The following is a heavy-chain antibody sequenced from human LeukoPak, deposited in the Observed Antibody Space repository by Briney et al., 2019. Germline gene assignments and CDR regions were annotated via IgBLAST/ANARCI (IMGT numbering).Heavy chain of an antibody. CDR3: VKDLFGTGSTSRGFDS. V-gene: IGHV3-64D*06. Sequence: GGSLRLSCSASGFTFSPYTMHWVRQAPGKGLEFVSAVSSSGGSTYYADSVKGRFTISRDNSRNTLYLQMSSLRTKDTAVYYCVKDLFGTGSTSRGFDSWGQGTLVTVSS. J-gene: IGHJ4*02. CDR1: GFTFSPYT. CDR2: VSSSGGST. D-gene: IGHD2-2*01.